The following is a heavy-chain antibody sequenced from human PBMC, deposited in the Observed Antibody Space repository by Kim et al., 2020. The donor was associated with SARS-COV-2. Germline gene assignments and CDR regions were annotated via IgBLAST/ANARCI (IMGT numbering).Heavy chain of an antibody. CDR3: ARVSGGYYYFDY. J-gene: IGHJ4*02. V-gene: IGHV4-61*01. D-gene: IGHD1-26*01. CDR1: SDSVSSGSYY. CDR2: MYYSGSS. Sequence: SETLSLTCIVSSDSVSSGSYYWSWIRQPPGKGLEWIGYMYYSGSSDYNPSLKSRVTISVDTSKNQFPLKLSSVTAAATAVYYCARVSGGYYYFDYWGQGTLVTVSS.